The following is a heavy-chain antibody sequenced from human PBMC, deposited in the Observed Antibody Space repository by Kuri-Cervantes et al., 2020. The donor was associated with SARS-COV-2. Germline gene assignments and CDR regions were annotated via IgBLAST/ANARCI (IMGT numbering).Heavy chain of an antibody. D-gene: IGHD2-21*01. CDR3: ASTFLWWERRFDY. CDR1: GFTFSSYW. J-gene: IGHJ4*02. CDR2: IKQDGSEK. Sequence: GGSLRLSCAASGFTFSSYWMSWVRQAPGKGLEWVANIKQDGSEKYYVDSVKGRFTISRDNAKNSLYLQMNSLRAEDTAVYYCASTFLWWERRFDYWGQGTLVTVSS. V-gene: IGHV3-7*05.